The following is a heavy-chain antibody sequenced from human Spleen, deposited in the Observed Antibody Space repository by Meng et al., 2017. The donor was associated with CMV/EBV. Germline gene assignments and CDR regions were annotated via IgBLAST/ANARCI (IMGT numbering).Heavy chain of an antibody. D-gene: IGHD1-1*01. CDR1: GYTFTNYY. CDR2: INPDSGDS. CDR3: ARDSMGFIWNWGWFDP. J-gene: IGHJ5*02. V-gene: IGHV1-2*02. Sequence: ASVKVSCKASGYTFTNYYIHWVRQAPGRGLEWMGRINPDSGDSNYAQKFQGRVTLTRDTAITTAYMDVSRLTSGDTAVYYCARDSMGFIWNWGWFDPWGQGTLVTVSS.